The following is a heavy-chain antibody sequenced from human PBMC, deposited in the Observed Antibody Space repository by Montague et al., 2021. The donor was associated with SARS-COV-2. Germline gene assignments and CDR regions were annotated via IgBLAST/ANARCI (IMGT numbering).Heavy chain of an antibody. CDR2: ISYDGSNK. Sequence: SLRLSGAASGFTFSSYAMHWVRQAPGKGLEWVAVISYDGSNKYCADSVKGRFTISRDNSKNTLYLQMNSLRAEDTAVYYCARDDYDSRSRCLDVWGQGTTVTVSS. V-gene: IGHV3-30*04. CDR1: GFTFSSYA. J-gene: IGHJ6*02. D-gene: IGHD3-22*01. CDR3: ARDDYDSRSRCLDV.